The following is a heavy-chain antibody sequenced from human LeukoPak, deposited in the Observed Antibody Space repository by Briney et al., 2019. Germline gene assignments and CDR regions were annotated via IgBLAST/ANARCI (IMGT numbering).Heavy chain of an antibody. D-gene: IGHD1-26*01. V-gene: IGHV4-59*08. CDR2: SSSSGST. CDR1: GGSISTYY. CDR3: ARHGGSYSHDY. Sequence: SETPSLTCTVSGGSISTYYWGWIRQPPGKGLEWIGYSSSSGSTNYNPSLNSRVTISVDTSKNQFSLKLSSVTAADTAVYHCARHGGSYSHDYWGQGTLVTVSS. J-gene: IGHJ4*02.